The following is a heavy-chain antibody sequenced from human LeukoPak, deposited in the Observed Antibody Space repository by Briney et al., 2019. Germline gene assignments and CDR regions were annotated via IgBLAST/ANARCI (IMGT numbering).Heavy chain of an antibody. V-gene: IGHV3-66*02. CDR1: GFTVSSNY. D-gene: IGHD2-8*01. CDR2: IYSGGTT. Sequence: GGSLRLSCVASGFTVSSNYMSWVRQAPGKGLEWVSVIYSGGTTYYADSVKGRFTISRDNSKNTLYLQMNSLRTEDTAVYYCAGRENGFNWFDPWGQGTLVTVSS. CDR3: AGRENGFNWFDP. J-gene: IGHJ5*02.